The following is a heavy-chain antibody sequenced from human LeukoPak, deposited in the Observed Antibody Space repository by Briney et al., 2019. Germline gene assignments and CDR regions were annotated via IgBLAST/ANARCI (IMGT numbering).Heavy chain of an antibody. CDR1: GYSFNSYW. Sequence: RGESLKISCKGSGYSFNSYWIGWVRQMPGKGLEWMGIIYPGDSDTRYSPSFQGQVTISADKSISTAYLQWSSLKASDTAMYYCARYAAMVHPRDYYGMDVWGQGTTVTVSS. CDR3: ARYAAMVHPRDYYGMDV. V-gene: IGHV5-51*01. CDR2: IYPGDSDT. J-gene: IGHJ6*02. D-gene: IGHD5-18*01.